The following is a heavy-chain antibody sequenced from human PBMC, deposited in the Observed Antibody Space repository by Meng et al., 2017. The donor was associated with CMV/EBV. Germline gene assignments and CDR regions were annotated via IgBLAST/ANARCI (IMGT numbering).Heavy chain of an antibody. V-gene: IGHV3-30*02. J-gene: IGHJ6*02. Sequence: LSLTCAASGFTFSSYGMHWVRQAPGKGLEWVAFIRYDGSNKYYADSVKGRFTISRDNSKNTLYLRMNSLRAEDTAVYYCAKASRWGDLFYGMDVWGQGTTVTVSS. CDR1: GFTFSSYG. CDR3: AKASRWGDLFYGMDV. CDR2: IRYDGSNK. D-gene: IGHD6-13*01.